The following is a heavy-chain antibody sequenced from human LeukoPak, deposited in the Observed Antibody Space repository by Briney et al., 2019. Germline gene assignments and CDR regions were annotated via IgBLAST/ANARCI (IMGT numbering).Heavy chain of an antibody. V-gene: IGHV4-39*01. J-gene: IGHJ4*02. CDR2: IFYDATT. CDR3: ARRVVAGTTVDF. CDR1: GGSISSPNSY. Sequence: SGTLSLTCTVSGGSISSPNSYWGWIRQPPGKGLEWIGSIFYDATTYYNPSLKSRVTISVDTSKSQFSLTLRSVTAADTAVYYCARRVVAGTTVDFWGQGNLVTVSS. D-gene: IGHD6-19*01.